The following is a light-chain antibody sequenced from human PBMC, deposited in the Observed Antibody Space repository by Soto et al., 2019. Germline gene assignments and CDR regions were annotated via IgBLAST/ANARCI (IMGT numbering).Light chain of an antibody. J-gene: IGKJ2*01. V-gene: IGKV3-15*01. CDR1: QNIGSN. Sequence: EVVMTQSPATLSASPGERVILSCRASQNIGSNLAWYQQRPGQAPRLLMYGASTRATETPARFSGSGSATDFTLTISSLQSEDFAGYYCQQYNNWPPYTFGQGTKLEIK. CDR3: QQYNNWPPYT. CDR2: GAS.